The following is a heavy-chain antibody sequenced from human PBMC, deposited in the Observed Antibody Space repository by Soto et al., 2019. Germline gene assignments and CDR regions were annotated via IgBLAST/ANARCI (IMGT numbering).Heavy chain of an antibody. CDR3: ARAINRAGDYMDV. CDR1: GFTLSSFE. CDR2: ISRSGSTI. Sequence: GFLRLLCAASGFTLSSFEMNWVRQASGEGLEWVSYISRSGSTIFYADSVKGRFTISRDNAKNSLYLQMNSLRAEDTAVYYCARAINRAGDYMDVWGKGTTVTVSS. V-gene: IGHV3-48*03. D-gene: IGHD3-10*01. J-gene: IGHJ6*03.